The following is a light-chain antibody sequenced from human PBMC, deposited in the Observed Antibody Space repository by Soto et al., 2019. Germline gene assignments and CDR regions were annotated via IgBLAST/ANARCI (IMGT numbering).Light chain of an antibody. CDR3: QSYDSSLSGSKV. J-gene: IGLJ3*02. V-gene: IGLV1-40*01. Sequence: QSVLTQPPSVSGAPGQRVAISCTGSSSNIGAGYDVHWYQQLPGTAPKLLIYGNRNRPSGVPDRFSGSKSGTSASVAITGLQVEDEADYYCQSYDSSLSGSKVFGGGTKLTVL. CDR1: SSNIGAGYD. CDR2: GNR.